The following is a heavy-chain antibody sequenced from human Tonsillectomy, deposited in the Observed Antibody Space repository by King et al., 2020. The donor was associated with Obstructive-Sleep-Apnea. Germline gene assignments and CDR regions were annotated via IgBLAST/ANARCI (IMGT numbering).Heavy chain of an antibody. Sequence: VQLVESGSELKKPGASVKVSCKASGYTFTTYGMHWVRQAPGQGLEWMGWINTNTGNPAYAQGFRGRFDFSLDTSVSTAYLQISSLQAEDTAVYYCAGGSRIPDYWGQGTLVTVSS. CDR1: GYTFTTYG. D-gene: IGHD6-25*01. CDR2: INTNTGNP. V-gene: IGHV7-4-1*02. CDR3: AGGSRIPDY. J-gene: IGHJ4*02.